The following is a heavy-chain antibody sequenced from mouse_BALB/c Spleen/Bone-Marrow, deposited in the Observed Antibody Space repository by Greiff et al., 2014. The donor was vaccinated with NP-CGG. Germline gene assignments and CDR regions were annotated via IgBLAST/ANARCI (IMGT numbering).Heavy chain of an antibody. CDR2: ISDGVSYT. D-gene: IGHD2-13*01. J-gene: IGHJ4*01. CDR3: ARAPPYDFYTMDY. V-gene: IGHV5-4*02. CDR1: GFTFSDFY. Sequence: EVQLVESGGGLVKPGGSLKLSCAASGFTFSDFYMFWVRQTPEKRLEWVATISDGVSYTYYPDSVKGRFTIPRDNARNNLYLQMSSLKSEDTAMYYCARAPPYDFYTMDYWGQGTPVTVSS.